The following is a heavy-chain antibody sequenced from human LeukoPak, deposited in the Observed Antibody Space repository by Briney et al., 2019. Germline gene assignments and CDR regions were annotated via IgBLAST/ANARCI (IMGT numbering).Heavy chain of an antibody. CDR2: INSDGSST. J-gene: IGHJ4*02. CDR3: AKAGWGTYYYDSSGYVGFDY. V-gene: IGHV3-74*01. Sequence: GGSLRLSCAASGFTFSSYWMHWVRQAPGKGLVWVSRINSDGSSTSYADSVKGRFTISRDNAKNSLYLQMNSLRAEDTALYYCAKAGWGTYYYDSSGYVGFDYWGQGTLVTVSS. CDR1: GFTFSSYW. D-gene: IGHD3-22*01.